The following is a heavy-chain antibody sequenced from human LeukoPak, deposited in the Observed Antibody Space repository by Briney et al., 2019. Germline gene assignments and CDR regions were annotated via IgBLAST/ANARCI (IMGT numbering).Heavy chain of an antibody. D-gene: IGHD1-26*01. Sequence: GGSLRLSCAASGFTFTSYSMNWVRQAPGKELEWVSTISGGGGSTYYADSVKGGFTISRDNSKNTLYLQVNSLRAEDTAVYYCAKGGKWDVTPFDYWGQGTLVTVSS. V-gene: IGHV3-23*01. CDR2: ISGGGGST. CDR1: GFTFTSYS. J-gene: IGHJ4*02. CDR3: AKGGKWDVTPFDY.